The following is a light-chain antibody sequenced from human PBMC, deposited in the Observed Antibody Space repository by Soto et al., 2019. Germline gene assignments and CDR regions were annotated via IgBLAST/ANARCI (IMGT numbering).Light chain of an antibody. V-gene: IGKV2-28*01. CDR2: LGS. CDR3: LQALKTLFI. Sequence: DIVMTQSPLSLPVTPGEPASISCRSSQSLLHSNGYNYLDWYLQKPGQSPQLLIYLGSYRASGVSDRFSGSGSGTDFTLRISRVEAEDVGVYYCLQALKTLFIFGPGTKLEIK. J-gene: IGKJ3*01. CDR1: QSLLHSNGYNY.